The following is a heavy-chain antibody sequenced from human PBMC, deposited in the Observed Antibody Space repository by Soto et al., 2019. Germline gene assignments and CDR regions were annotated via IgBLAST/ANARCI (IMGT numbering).Heavy chain of an antibody. D-gene: IGHD2-8*01. CDR3: AVTDLPFKPLTEPTENGMDV. CDR2: IGVVNGNT. V-gene: IGHV1-58*01. CDR1: GFSFGDSA. Sequence: ELVQSGPEAREPGTSVKVSCRASGFSFGDSAVQWVRQGRGQRLEWIGWIGVVNGNTNYAPRFEGRFTLTRDASTSTSHMELTSLSSDDTAVYFCAVTDLPFKPLTEPTENGMDVWGQGTTVTVSS. J-gene: IGHJ6*02.